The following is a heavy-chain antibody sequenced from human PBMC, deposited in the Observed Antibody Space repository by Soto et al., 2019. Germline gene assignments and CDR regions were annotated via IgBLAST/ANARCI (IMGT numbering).Heavy chain of an antibody. Sequence: QVQLVQSGAEVKKPGSSVKVSCKVSGGTFSSYAISWVRQAPGQGLECMGGIIPVFGTANYAQKFQGRVTITADESTSTAYMELSSLKSEDTAVYYCARAIYDSSGYPPDYWGQGTLVSVSS. CDR3: ARAIYDSSGYPPDY. CDR2: IIPVFGTA. V-gene: IGHV1-69*12. D-gene: IGHD3-22*01. CDR1: GGTFSSYA. J-gene: IGHJ4*02.